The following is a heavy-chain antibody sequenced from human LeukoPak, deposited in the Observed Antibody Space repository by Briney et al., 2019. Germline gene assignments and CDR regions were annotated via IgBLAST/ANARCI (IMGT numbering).Heavy chain of an antibody. Sequence: ASVKVSCKASGGTFSSYAISWVRQAPGQGLEWMGGIIPISGGTHYAQKFQGRVTMTRDTSISTAYMELSRLRSDDTAVYYCARGGSSWYYPYWGQGILVTVSS. D-gene: IGHD6-13*01. V-gene: IGHV1-2*02. J-gene: IGHJ4*02. CDR2: IIPISGGT. CDR1: GGTFSSYA. CDR3: ARGGSSWYYPY.